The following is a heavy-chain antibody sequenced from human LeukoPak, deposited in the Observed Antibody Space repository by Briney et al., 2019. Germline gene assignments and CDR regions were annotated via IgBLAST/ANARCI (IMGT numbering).Heavy chain of an antibody. J-gene: IGHJ3*02. CDR3: ARETYYYDSSGHIKGRGAFDI. D-gene: IGHD3-22*01. V-gene: IGHV1-18*01. CDR2: ISAHNGNT. Sequence: ASVKVSCKASGYTFTSYGISWVRQAPGQGLEWMGWISAHNGNTNYAQKLQGRVTMTTDTSTSTAYMELRSLRSDDTAVYYCARETYYYDSSGHIKGRGAFDIWGQGTMVTASS. CDR1: GYTFTSYG.